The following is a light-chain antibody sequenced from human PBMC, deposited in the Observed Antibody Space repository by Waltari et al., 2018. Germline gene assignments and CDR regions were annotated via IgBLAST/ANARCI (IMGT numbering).Light chain of an antibody. Sequence: QSALTQPPSASGSPGQSVTISCTGTSRAVGVYQYVSWYQQHPGKAPKVMIYEVSKRPSGVPDRFSGSKSGNTASLTVSGLQAEDEADYYCSSYAGSNNLVFGGGTKLTVL. CDR1: SRAVGVYQY. J-gene: IGLJ2*01. CDR2: EVS. V-gene: IGLV2-8*01. CDR3: SSYAGSNNLV.